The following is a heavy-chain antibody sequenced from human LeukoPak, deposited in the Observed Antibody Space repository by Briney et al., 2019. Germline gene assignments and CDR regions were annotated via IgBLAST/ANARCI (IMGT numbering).Heavy chain of an antibody. V-gene: IGHV3-7*01. J-gene: IGHJ4*02. CDR1: GFTFSSNW. D-gene: IGHD1-26*01. CDR3: ARLIVGAIDY. CDR2: IKQDGSEK. Sequence: GGSLRLSCAASGFTFSSNWMSWVRQAPGRGLEWVANIKQDGSEKYYVDSVKGRFTISRDNAKNSLNLQMNSLRVEDTAVYYCARLIVGAIDYWGQGTLVTVPS.